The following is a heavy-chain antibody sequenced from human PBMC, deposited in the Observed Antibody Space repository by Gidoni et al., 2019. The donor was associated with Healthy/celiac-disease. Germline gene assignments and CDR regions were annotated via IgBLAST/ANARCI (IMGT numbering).Heavy chain of an antibody. J-gene: IGHJ4*02. CDR3: AKDAEGSYGDAFYFDY. CDR2: ISWDGGST. V-gene: IGHV3-43*01. Sequence: EVQLVESGGVVVQPGGSLRLSCAASGFTFDDFTMHGVRQAPGKGLGWVSLISWDGGSTYYADSVKGRFTISRDNSKNSLYLQMNSLRTEDTALYYCAKDAEGSYGDAFYFDYWGQGTLVTVSS. D-gene: IGHD4-17*01. CDR1: GFTFDDFT.